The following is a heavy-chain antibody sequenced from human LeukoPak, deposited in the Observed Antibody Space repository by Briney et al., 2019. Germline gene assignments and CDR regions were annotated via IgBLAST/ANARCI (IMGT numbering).Heavy chain of an antibody. D-gene: IGHD4-23*01. J-gene: IGHJ4*02. CDR3: ARNGGNSDFDY. V-gene: IGHV4-34*01. CDR2: IYHSGST. Sequence: PSETLSLTCAVYGVSFSGYYWSWIRQPPGKGLEWIGEIYHSGSTNYNPSLKSRVTISVDKSKNQFSLKLSSVTAADTAVYYCARNGGNSDFDYWGQGTLVTVSS. CDR1: GVSFSGYY.